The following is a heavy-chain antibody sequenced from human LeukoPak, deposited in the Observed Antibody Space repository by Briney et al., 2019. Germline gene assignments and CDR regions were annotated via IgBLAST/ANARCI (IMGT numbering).Heavy chain of an antibody. CDR2: INQDGSKE. D-gene: IGHD5-12*01. CDR3: VRDGGVSGYDLLDY. CDR1: GFSFSTYA. J-gene: IGHJ4*02. Sequence: GGSLRLSCAASGFSFSTYAMTWVRQAPGKGLEWVAHINQDGSKEYYMDSVKARFTISRDNAKNSLSLQMNSLRAEDTAVYYCVRDGGVSGYDLLDYWGQGTLVTVSS. V-gene: IGHV3-7*01.